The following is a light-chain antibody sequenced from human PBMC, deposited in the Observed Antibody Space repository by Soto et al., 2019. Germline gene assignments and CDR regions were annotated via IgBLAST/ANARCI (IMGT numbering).Light chain of an antibody. Sequence: QSVLIQPPSASGTPGQRVTISCSGSSSNIGDNSLSWDQLLPGTAPKLLIYGDILRPSGVPVRFSGSKSGTSASLAISRLQSEDEADYFCAAWDDSLNGVVFGGGTKLTVL. CDR2: GDI. V-gene: IGLV1-44*01. CDR3: AAWDDSLNGVV. J-gene: IGLJ3*02. CDR1: SSNIGDNS.